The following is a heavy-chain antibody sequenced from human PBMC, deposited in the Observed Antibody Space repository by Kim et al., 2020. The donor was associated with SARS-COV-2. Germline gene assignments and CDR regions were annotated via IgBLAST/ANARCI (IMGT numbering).Heavy chain of an antibody. CDR3: ARSLYHASSGFWGRFDP. V-gene: IGHV4-34*01. CDR2: IYHSGTT. D-gene: IGHD6-25*01. J-gene: IGHJ5*02. CDR1: GGSFSGYY. Sequence: SETLSLTCAVYGGSFSGYYWSWIRQPPGKGLEWIGEIYHSGTTKYNPSLKSRVTISLDTAKNQFSLKLSSVTAADTAVYFCARSLYHASSGFWGRFDPWG.